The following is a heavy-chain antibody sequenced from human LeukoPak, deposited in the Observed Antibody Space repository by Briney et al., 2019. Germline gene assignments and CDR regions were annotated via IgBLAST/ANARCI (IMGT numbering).Heavy chain of an antibody. Sequence: SETLSLTCTVSGDSISGFYWNWIRQPPGKGLEWIGHVYDSGSTTYNPSVKSRVIISQDTSKNEFSLKLKSVTAADTAVYYCARGSAYADFWGQGTLVTVSS. CDR3: ARGSAYADF. CDR2: VYDSGST. J-gene: IGHJ4*02. D-gene: IGHD3-3*01. CDR1: GDSISGFY. V-gene: IGHV4-59*01.